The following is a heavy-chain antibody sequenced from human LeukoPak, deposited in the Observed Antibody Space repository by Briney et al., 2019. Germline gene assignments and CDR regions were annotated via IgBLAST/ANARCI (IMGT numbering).Heavy chain of an antibody. Sequence: PGGSLRLSCAASGFTFSSYGMPWVRQAPGKGLEWVAVIWYDGSNKYYADSVKGRFTISRDDSKNTLYLQMNSLRAEDTAVYYCARSGSYYGMDVWGQGTTVTVSS. CDR2: IWYDGSNK. CDR1: GFTFSSYG. CDR3: ARSGSYYGMDV. J-gene: IGHJ6*02. V-gene: IGHV3-33*01.